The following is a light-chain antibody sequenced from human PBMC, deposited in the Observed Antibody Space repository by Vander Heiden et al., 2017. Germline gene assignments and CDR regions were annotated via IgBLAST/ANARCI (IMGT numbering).Light chain of an antibody. J-gene: IGKJ4*01. CDR3: QQYKNWPLT. CDR2: AAS. V-gene: IGKV3-15*01. CDR1: QSVSNN. Sequence: VITQSPATLSVSPGERATLSCRASQSVSNNLAWYQQKPGQAPRLLIYAASTRATNIPTRFSGSGSGTDFTLTISSLQSEDFALYYCQQYKNWPLTFGGGAKVEIK.